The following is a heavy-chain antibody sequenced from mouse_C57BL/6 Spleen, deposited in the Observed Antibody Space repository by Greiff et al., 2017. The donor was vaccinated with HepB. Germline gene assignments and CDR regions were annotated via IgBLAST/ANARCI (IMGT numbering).Heavy chain of an antibody. V-gene: IGHV1-64*01. CDR1: GYTFTSYW. CDR2: IHPNSGST. Sequence: VQLQQPGAELVKPGASVKLSCKASGYTFTSYWMHWVKQRPGQGLEWIGMIHPNSGSTNYNEKFKSKATLTVDKSSSTAYMQLSSLTSEDSAVYYCASSPPRDYFDYWGQGTTLTVSS. CDR3: ASSPPRDYFDY. J-gene: IGHJ2*01.